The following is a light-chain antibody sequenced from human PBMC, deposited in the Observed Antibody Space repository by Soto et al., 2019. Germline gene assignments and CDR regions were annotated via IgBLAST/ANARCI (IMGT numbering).Light chain of an antibody. CDR3: QQRHMWPIT. V-gene: IGKV3D-20*02. CDR2: GVS. J-gene: IGKJ5*01. Sequence: EIVLTQSPATLSLSPGERASLSCRASQSVKSSYLAWHQQTPGQAPRLLLYGVSNRATGIPPRFSGSGSGTDFTLTISSLEPEDSAVYYCQQRHMWPITFGQGTRLEIK. CDR1: QSVKSSY.